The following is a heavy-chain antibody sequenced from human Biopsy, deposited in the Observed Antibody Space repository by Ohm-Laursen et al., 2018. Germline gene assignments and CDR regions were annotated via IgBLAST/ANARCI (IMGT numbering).Heavy chain of an antibody. D-gene: IGHD3-22*01. J-gene: IGHJ5*02. V-gene: IGHV4-39*01. CDR3: ARDYDTSGYYYVS. CDR2: IFYRGST. Sequence: SDTLSLTCTVSGGSISNNNYYWGWIRQPPGKGLEWIGSIFYRGSTHYKPSLKSRVNISVDTSKNQFSLKLNPVTAGDTAVYFCARDYDTSGYYYVSWGQGTLVTVSS. CDR1: GGSISNNNYY.